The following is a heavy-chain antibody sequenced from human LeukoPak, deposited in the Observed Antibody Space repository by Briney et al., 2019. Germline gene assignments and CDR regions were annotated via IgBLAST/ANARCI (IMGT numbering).Heavy chain of an antibody. CDR2: IIPIFGTA. D-gene: IGHD3-10*01. J-gene: IGHJ4*02. CDR1: GYTFTSYG. CDR3: AGYGPPLDYYFGY. Sequence: ASVKVSCKASGYTFTSYGISWVRQAPGQGLEWMGGIIPIFGTANYAQKFQGRVTITTDESTSTAYMELSSLRSEDTAVYYCAGYGPPLDYYFGYWGQGTLVTVSS. V-gene: IGHV1-69*05.